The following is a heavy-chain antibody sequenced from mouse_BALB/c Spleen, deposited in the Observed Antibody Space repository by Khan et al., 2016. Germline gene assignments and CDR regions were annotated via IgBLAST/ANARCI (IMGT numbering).Heavy chain of an antibody. CDR1: GYSITSDYA. V-gene: IGHV3-2*02. Sequence: EVQLQESGPGLVKPSQSLSLTCTVTGYSITSDYAWNWIRQLPGNRLEWLGYITYSGSTTYNPSLKSRISITRDTSKNQSFLQLNSVTTEDTATYYCANDVDFRAGFAYWGQGTLVTVSA. D-gene: IGHD2-13*01. CDR3: ANDVDFRAGFAY. J-gene: IGHJ3*01. CDR2: ITYSGST.